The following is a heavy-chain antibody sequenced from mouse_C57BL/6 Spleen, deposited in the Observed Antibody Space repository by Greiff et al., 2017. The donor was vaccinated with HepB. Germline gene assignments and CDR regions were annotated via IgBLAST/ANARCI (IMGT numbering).Heavy chain of an antibody. CDR1: GYTFTSYT. CDR3: ARFYDGYPDY. D-gene: IGHD2-3*01. CDR2: INPSSGYT. Sequence: VKLVESGAELARPGASVKMSCKASGYTFTSYTMHWVKQRPGQGLEWIGYINPSSGYTKYNQKFKDKATLTADKSSSTAYMQLSSLTSEDSAVYYCARFYDGYPDYWGQGTTLTVSS. V-gene: IGHV1-4*01. J-gene: IGHJ2*01.